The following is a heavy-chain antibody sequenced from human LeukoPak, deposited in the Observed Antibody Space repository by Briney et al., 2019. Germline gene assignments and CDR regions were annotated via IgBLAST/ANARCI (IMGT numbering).Heavy chain of an antibody. Sequence: SETLSLTCTVSGGSISSSSYYWGWIRQPPGKGLEWIGSIYYTGNTYYNPSLKSRVTISVDTSKSQFSLKLTSVTAADTAVYYCAKVGEYGPCRAGSCFSPFDYWGQGSLVTVSS. J-gene: IGHJ4*02. CDR3: AKVGEYGPCRAGSCFSPFDY. V-gene: IGHV4-39*07. D-gene: IGHD2-15*01. CDR2: IYYTGNT. CDR1: GGSISSSSYY.